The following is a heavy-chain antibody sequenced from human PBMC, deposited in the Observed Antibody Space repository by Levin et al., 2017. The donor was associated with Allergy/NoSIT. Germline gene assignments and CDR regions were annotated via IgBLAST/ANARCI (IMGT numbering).Heavy chain of an antibody. CDR2: IYPGDSDT. V-gene: IGHV5-51*01. CDR1: GYTFPSYW. Sequence: PGESLKISCKGSGYTFPSYWIGWVRQMPEKGLEWMGIIYPGDSDTRYSPSFQGQVTISVDKYISTAYLQWSSLKASDTAIYYCVRPRRMALRYDAFDIWAKGQWSPSLQ. CDR3: VRPRRMALRYDAFDI. J-gene: IGHJ3*02. D-gene: IGHD3-16*02.